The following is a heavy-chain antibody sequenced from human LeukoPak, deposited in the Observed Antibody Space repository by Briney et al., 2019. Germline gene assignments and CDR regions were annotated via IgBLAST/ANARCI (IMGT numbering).Heavy chain of an antibody. Sequence: SETLSLTCAVYGGSFSGYYWSWIRQPPGKGLEWIGEIKHSGNTNNNPSLKSRVTISVDTSKNKFSLKLCSVTPADTGVYFSARVERCFWSGYYRGANTDYFDYWGQGSLVTVSS. CDR2: IKHSGNT. V-gene: IGHV4-34*01. CDR1: GGSFSGYY. CDR3: ARVERCFWSGYYRGANTDYFDY. J-gene: IGHJ4*02. D-gene: IGHD3-3*01.